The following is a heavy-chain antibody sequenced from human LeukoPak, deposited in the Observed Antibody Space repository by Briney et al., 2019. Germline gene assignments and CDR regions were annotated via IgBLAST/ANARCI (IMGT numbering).Heavy chain of an antibody. Sequence: SETLSLTCTVSGGSISSYYWSWLRQPPGKGLEWIGYIYYSGSINYNPSLKSRVTISVDTSKNQFSLKLSSVSAADTAVYYCARMATISTFDYWGQGTLVTVSS. CDR1: GGSISSYY. CDR3: ARMATISTFDY. V-gene: IGHV4-59*01. J-gene: IGHJ4*02. D-gene: IGHD5-12*01. CDR2: IYYSGSI.